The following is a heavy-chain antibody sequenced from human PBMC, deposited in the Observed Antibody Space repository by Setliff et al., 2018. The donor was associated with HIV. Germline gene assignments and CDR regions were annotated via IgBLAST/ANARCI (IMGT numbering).Heavy chain of an antibody. J-gene: IGHJ4*02. D-gene: IGHD1-1*01. CDR2: IYWSGLT. V-gene: IGHV4-38-2*01. CDR3: ARAEGDAYNSLPYFDS. Sequence: SETLSLTCAVSGYSISSGYYWGWIRQTPGKGLEWIGSIYWSGLTFYNPSLKSRVTISVDTSKNQFSLKLSSVTAADTAVYYCARAEGDAYNSLPYFDSWGPGALVTVSS. CDR1: GYSISSGYY.